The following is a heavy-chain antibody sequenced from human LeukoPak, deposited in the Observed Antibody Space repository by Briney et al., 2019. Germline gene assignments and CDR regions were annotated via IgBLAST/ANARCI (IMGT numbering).Heavy chain of an antibody. CDR1: GGSFSSYY. J-gene: IGHJ4*02. CDR2: IYHSGDT. Sequence: SETLSLTCAVYGGSFSSYYWSWIRQPPGKALEWIGEIYHSGDTNYTPSLQSRVTISVDTSKNQFSLRLSSVTAADTAMYYCARENSYYGSSGYYYGSGYFDYWGQGTLVTVSS. CDR3: ARENSYYGSSGYYYGSGYFDY. V-gene: IGHV4-34*01. D-gene: IGHD3-22*01.